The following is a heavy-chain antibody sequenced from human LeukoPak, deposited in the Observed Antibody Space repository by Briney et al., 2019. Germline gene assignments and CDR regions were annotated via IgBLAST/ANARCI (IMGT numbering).Heavy chain of an antibody. CDR2: IYYRGST. V-gene: IGHV4-59*01. D-gene: IGHD2-2*01. Sequence: SETLSLTCTVSGGSISSYYWSWIRQPPGKGLEWIGYIYYRGSTNYNPSLKSRVTISVDTSKNQFSLKLSSVTAADTAVYYCARHLPIYVGTSFDYWGQGTLVTVSS. CDR3: ARHLPIYVGTSFDY. J-gene: IGHJ4*02. CDR1: GGSISSYY.